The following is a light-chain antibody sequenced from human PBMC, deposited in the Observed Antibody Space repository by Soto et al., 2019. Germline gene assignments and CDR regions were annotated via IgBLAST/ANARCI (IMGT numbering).Light chain of an antibody. CDR3: SSYTSSGTLV. CDR1: SSDVGGYDY. V-gene: IGLV2-14*01. Sequence: QSALTQPASVSGSPGQSITISCTGTSSDVGGYDYVSWYQQPPGKAPKLMIYDVINCPSGVSNRFSGSKSGNTASLTISGLQAEDEADYYCSSYTSSGTLVFGTGTKLTVL. CDR2: DVI. J-gene: IGLJ1*01.